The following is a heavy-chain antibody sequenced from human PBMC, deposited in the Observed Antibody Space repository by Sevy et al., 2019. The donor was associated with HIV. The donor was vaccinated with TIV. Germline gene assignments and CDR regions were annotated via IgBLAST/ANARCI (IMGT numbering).Heavy chain of an antibody. J-gene: IGHJ3*02. Sequence: GGSLRLSCAASGFSFRETWMSWVRQGPGKGLELVGRIKSKSDGGTTDYAAPVKGRFTISRDDSKTTLYLQMNSLKTEDTALYYCTFTGYHGGFDIWGQGTMVTDSS. D-gene: IGHD4-17*01. CDR2: IKSKSDGGTT. CDR1: GFSFRETW. V-gene: IGHV3-15*01. CDR3: TFTGYHGGFDI.